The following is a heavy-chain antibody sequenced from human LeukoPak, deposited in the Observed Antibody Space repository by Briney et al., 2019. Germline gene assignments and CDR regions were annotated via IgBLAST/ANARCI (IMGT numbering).Heavy chain of an antibody. CDR2: IYRSGST. CDR3: ARLRYFDWSFDN. V-gene: IGHV4-4*02. D-gene: IGHD3-9*01. Sequence: TSETLSLTCAVSGGSISSSNWWSWVRQPPGKGLEWIGEIYRSGSTNYNPSLKSRVTISVDKSKNQFSLKLSSVTAADTAVYYCARLRYFDWSFDNWGQGTLVTVSS. J-gene: IGHJ4*02. CDR1: GGSISSSNW.